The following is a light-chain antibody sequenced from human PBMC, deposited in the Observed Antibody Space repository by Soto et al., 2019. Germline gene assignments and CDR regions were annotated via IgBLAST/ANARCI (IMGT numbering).Light chain of an antibody. CDR3: QQRTNWPPT. V-gene: IGKV3-11*01. CDR1: QSVRND. CDR2: SAS. J-gene: IGKJ4*01. Sequence: EIVLTQSPATLSLSPGERATLSCRASQSVRNDLVWYHQKPGQAPRVLIYSASNRPTGIPARFSGSGSGTDFTLTISSLEPEDFAVYYWQQRTNWPPTFGGGTKVGMK.